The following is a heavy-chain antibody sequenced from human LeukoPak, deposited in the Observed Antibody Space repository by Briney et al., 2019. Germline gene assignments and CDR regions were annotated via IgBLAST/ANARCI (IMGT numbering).Heavy chain of an antibody. D-gene: IGHD5-12*01. J-gene: IGHJ4*02. Sequence: SETLSLTCTVSGGSISSSSYYWGWIRQPAGKGLEWLGRIYTIGRAIPKPSLKSRVTMSVDTSKNQFSLKLSSVTAADTAIYYCARDRDIGDFDYWGQGTLVTVSS. CDR1: GGSISSSSYY. CDR3: ARDRDIGDFDY. V-gene: IGHV4-61*02. CDR2: IYTIGRA.